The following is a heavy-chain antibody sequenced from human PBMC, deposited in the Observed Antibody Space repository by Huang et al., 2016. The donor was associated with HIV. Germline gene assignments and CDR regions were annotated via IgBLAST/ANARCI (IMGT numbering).Heavy chain of an antibody. CDR3: ARWGCRGGSCRSLQLGWFDS. CDR2: INTNTGNP. Sequence: QVQLVQSGSELKKPGASVKLSCKASGYTFTSYSMNWVRQAPGQGLEWMGWINTNTGNPTDAQGFTGRFVFSLDTSVSTAYLQISSLEAEDTAVYYCARWGCRGGSCRSLQLGWFDSWGQGTLVTVSS. V-gene: IGHV7-4-1*02. J-gene: IGHJ5*01. CDR1: GYTFTSYS. D-gene: IGHD2-15*01.